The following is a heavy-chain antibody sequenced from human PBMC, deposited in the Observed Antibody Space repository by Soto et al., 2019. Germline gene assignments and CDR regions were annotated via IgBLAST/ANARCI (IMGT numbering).Heavy chain of an antibody. V-gene: IGHV1-24*01. CDR2: SDPEDGET. CDR1: GYTLTELS. Sequence: GASVKVSCKVSGYTLTELSMHWVRQAPGKGLEWMGGSDPEDGETIYAQKFQGRVTMTEDTSTDTAYMELSSLRSEDTAVYYCATDTSMVTAIRLHAFDICGQTPMVTVSS. CDR3: ATDTSMVTAIRLHAFDI. J-gene: IGHJ3*02. D-gene: IGHD2-21*02.